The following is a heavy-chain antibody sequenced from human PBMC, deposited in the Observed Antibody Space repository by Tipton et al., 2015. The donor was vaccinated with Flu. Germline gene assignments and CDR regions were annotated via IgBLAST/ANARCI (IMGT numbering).Heavy chain of an antibody. J-gene: IGHJ6*02. D-gene: IGHD6-19*01. CDR2: IYYSGST. Sequence: TLSLTCTVSGGSITSSSYYWGWIRQPPGKGLEWIGSIYYSGSTYYNPSLKSRVTISLDTSKNQFSLKLSSVTAADTAVYYYARDHFSGWAYYYYGMDVWGQGTTVTVSS. V-gene: IGHV4-39*07. CDR1: GGSITSSSYY. CDR3: ARDHFSGWAYYYYGMDV.